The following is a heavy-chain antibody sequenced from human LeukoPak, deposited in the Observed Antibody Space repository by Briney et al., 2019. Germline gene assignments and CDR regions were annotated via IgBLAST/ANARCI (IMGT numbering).Heavy chain of an antibody. Sequence: AGGSLRLSCAASGFTFSSYAMSWVRQAPGQGLEWVSVITGSGGSTYYADSVKGRFTISRDNSKNTLYLQMNSLRAEDTAVYYCAKMEQRLVGYYFDYWGQGALLTVSS. CDR1: GFTFSSYA. J-gene: IGHJ4*02. CDR2: ITGSGGST. CDR3: AKMEQRLVGYYFDY. D-gene: IGHD6-13*01. V-gene: IGHV3-23*01.